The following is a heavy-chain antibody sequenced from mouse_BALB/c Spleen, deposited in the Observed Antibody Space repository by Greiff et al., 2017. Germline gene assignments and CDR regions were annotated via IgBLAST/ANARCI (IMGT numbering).Heavy chain of an antibody. CDR2: ISSGGSYT. J-gene: IGHJ4*01. CDR1: GFTFSSYT. D-gene: IGHD2-4*01. V-gene: IGHV5-6-4*01. CDR3: TRVHYDPSYYYAMDY. Sequence: EVMLVESGGCLVKPGGSLKLSCAASGFTFSSYTMSWVRQTPEKRLEWVATISSGGSYTYYPDSVKGRFTISRDNAKNTLYLQMSSLKSEDTAMYYCTRVHYDPSYYYAMDYWGQGTSVTVSS.